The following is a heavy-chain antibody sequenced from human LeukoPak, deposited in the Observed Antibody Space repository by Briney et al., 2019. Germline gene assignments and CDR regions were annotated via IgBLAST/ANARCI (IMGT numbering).Heavy chain of an antibody. V-gene: IGHV3-7*03. CDR2: INHNGNVN. J-gene: IGHJ6*02. CDR1: GFTFSSYW. D-gene: IGHD3-16*01. CDR3: ARGGGLDV. Sequence: GGSLRLSCAASGFTFSSYWMNWARQAPGKGLEWVASINHNGNVNYYVDSVKGRFTISRDNAKNSLYLQMSNLRAEDTAGYLCARGGGLDVWGQGVTVTVSS.